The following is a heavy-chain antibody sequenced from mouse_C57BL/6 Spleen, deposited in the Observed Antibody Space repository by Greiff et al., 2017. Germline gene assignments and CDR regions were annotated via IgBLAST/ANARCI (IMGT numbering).Heavy chain of an antibody. Sequence: EVQGVESGGDLVKPGGSLKLSCAASGFTFSSYGMSWVRQTPDKRLEWVATISSGGSYTYYPDSVKGRFTISRDNAKNTLYLQMSSLKSEDTAMYYCARHSHSNYLAWFAYWGQGTLVTVSA. CDR1: GFTFSSYG. J-gene: IGHJ3*01. CDR3: ARHSHSNYLAWFAY. D-gene: IGHD2-5*01. V-gene: IGHV5-6*01. CDR2: ISSGGSYT.